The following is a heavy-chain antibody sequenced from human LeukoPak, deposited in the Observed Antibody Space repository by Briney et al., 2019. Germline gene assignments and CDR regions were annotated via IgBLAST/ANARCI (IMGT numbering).Heavy chain of an antibody. CDR1: GFTFSNAW. J-gene: IGHJ4*02. Sequence: GGSLRLSCAASGFTFSNAWMSWVRQAPGKGLEWVGRIKSKTDGGTTDYAAPVKGRFTISRDNSKNTLYLQMNSLRAEDTAVYYCARNNYGDYAKAFDYWGQGTLVTVSS. V-gene: IGHV3-15*01. CDR2: IKSKTDGGTT. D-gene: IGHD4-17*01. CDR3: ARNNYGDYAKAFDY.